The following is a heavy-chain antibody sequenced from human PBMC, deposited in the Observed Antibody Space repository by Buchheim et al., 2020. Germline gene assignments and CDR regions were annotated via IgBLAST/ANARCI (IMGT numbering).Heavy chain of an antibody. CDR3: ARASGLGYCSSTSCNWFGP. V-gene: IGHV4-59*01. CDR2: IYYSGST. Sequence: QVQLQESGPGLVKPSETLSLTCTVSGGSISSYYWSWIRQPPGKGLEWIGYIYYSGSTNYNPSLKSRVTISVDTSKNQFSLKLSSVTAADTAVYYCARASGLGYCSSTSCNWFGPWGQGNL. J-gene: IGHJ5*02. D-gene: IGHD2-2*01. CDR1: GGSISSYY.